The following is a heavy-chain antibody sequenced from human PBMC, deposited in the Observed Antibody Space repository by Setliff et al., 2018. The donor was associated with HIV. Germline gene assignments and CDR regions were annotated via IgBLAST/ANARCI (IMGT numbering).Heavy chain of an antibody. D-gene: IGHD3-3*02. V-gene: IGHV4-38-2*01. J-gene: IGHJ5*02. CDR3: ARSDVLEFLEWSPEGCFDP. CDR1: GYSISSGYY. CDR2: VNHRGST. Sequence: SETLSLTCAVSGYSISSGYYWGWIRQPPGKGMEWIGEVNHRGSTNYNPSLKSRVTISVDRSKNQFSLKLNSVTAADTAVYFCARSDVLEFLEWSPEGCFDPWGQGTRVTVSS.